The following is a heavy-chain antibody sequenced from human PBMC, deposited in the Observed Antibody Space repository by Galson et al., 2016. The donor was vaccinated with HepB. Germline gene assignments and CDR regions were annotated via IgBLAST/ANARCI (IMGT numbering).Heavy chain of an antibody. J-gene: IGHJ4*02. CDR3: AGVQPQGFCSGGRCYSGKLYYFDY. V-gene: IGHV4-34*12. CDR2: IIHSGET. D-gene: IGHD2-15*01. CDR1: GGSFSGYY. Sequence: LSLTCAVYGGSFSGYYWSWVRQPPGKGPEWIGEIIHSGETSYNPSLKSRATISVDTSKNQVSLNLTSLTAADTAVYYCAGVQPQGFCSGGRCYSGKLYYFDYGGQVTLVTVAS.